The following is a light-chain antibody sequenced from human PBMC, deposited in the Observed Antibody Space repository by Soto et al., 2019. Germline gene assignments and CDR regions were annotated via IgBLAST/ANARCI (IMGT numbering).Light chain of an antibody. Sequence: QSALTQPPSASGSPGQSGTISCTGTSSDIADYNYVSWYQQHPGKAPKLMIYEVTKRPSGVPDRFSGSKSGNTASLTVSGLQAEDEADYYCSSYGGSNNLVFGGGTKLTV. CDR3: SSYGGSNNLV. V-gene: IGLV2-8*01. CDR2: EVT. J-gene: IGLJ3*02. CDR1: SSDIADYNY.